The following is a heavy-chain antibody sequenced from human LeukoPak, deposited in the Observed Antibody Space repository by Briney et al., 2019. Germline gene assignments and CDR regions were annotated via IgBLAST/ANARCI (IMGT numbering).Heavy chain of an antibody. J-gene: IGHJ4*02. D-gene: IGHD3-16*01. CDR2: ISGGGCST. CDR1: RFTFTSYS. Sequence: GGSLTLSCAASRFTFTSYSMNWLRHAPGKGLEWVSNISGGGCSTYYAHSVKGRFTISRDNSKNKLYLQVNSLRAEERAVYYCAKGGNWDVTPFDLWGQGTLVTVSS. CDR3: AKGGNWDVTPFDL. V-gene: IGHV3-23*01.